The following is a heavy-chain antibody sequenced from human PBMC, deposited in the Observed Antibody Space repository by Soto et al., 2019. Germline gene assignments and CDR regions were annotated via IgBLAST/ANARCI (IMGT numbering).Heavy chain of an antibody. CDR2: MTPSGTM. Sequence: SETLSLTCALSGGSFVDYSWGWIRQSPEKGLDCIGEMTPSGTMNFNPSLKGRVSITIVTSKTQFFLRLTSVTAADTALYYCARRILAYCGGDCYSAYSYWGQGTLVTVSS. CDR1: GGSFVDYS. J-gene: IGHJ4*02. CDR3: ARRILAYCGGDCYSAYSY. V-gene: IGHV4-34*01. D-gene: IGHD2-21*02.